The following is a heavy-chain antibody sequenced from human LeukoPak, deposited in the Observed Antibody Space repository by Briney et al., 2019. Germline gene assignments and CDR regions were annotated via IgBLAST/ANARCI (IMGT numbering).Heavy chain of an antibody. D-gene: IGHD6-13*01. V-gene: IGHV1-18*01. CDR2: ISAYNGNT. J-gene: IGHJ4*02. CDR1: SYTFTSYG. Sequence: ASVKVSCKASSYTFTSYGISWVRQAPGQGLEWMGWISAYNGNTNYAQKLQGRVTMTTDTSTSTAYMELRSLRSDDTAVYYCARDLEVLGSSSHLTDWGQGTLVTVSS. CDR3: ARDLEVLGSSSHLTD.